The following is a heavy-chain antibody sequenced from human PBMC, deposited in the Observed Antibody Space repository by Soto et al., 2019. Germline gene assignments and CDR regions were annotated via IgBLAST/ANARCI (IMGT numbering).Heavy chain of an antibody. D-gene: IGHD3-10*01. V-gene: IGHV4-31*03. Sequence: LSLTFTVSGGSISIGGYYLSWIRHHPGKVLEWIGYIYYSGSTYYNPSLKSRVTISVDTSKNQFSLKLSSVTAADTAVYYCARGSPQLIYGMDVWGQGTTVTVSS. CDR2: IYYSGST. J-gene: IGHJ6*02. CDR1: GGSISIGGYY. CDR3: ARGSPQLIYGMDV.